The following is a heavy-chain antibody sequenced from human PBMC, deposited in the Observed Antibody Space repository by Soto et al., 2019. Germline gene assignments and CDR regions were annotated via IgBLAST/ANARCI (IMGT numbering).Heavy chain of an antibody. D-gene: IGHD1-20*01. CDR2: ISGSGGST. V-gene: IGHV3-23*01. CDR1: GFTFSSYA. J-gene: IGHJ5*02. Sequence: EVQLLESGGGLVQPGGSLRLSCAASGFTFSSYAMSWVRQAPGKGLEWVSAISGSGGSTYYADSVKGRFTISRDNSKNTLYLKMNSLRAEDTEVYYCENTPRYNWKTPGGMVVYNWFAPWGQGTLVTVSS. CDR3: ENTPRYNWKTPGGMVVYNWFAP.